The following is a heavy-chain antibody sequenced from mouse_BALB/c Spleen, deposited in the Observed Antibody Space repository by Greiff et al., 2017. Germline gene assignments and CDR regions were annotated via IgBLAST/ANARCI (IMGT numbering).Heavy chain of an antibody. D-gene: IGHD2-4*01. CDR2: INSNGGST. J-gene: IGHJ3*01. V-gene: IGHV5-6-3*01. CDR1: GFTFSSYG. Sequence: DVMLVESGGGLVQPGGSLKLSCAASGFTFSSYGMSWVRQTPDKRLELVATINSNGGSTYYPDSVKGRFTISRDNAKNTLYLQMSSLKSKDTAMYYCARVLITPWPFAYWGQGTLVTVSA. CDR3: ARVLITPWPFAY.